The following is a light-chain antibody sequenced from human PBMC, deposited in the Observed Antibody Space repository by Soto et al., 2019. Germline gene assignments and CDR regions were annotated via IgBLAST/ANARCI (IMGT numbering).Light chain of an antibody. CDR1: SSNIGNNY. CDR3: GTWDSSLSAGRV. CDR2: ENN. J-gene: IGLJ1*01. Sequence: QSALTQPPSVSAAPGQKVTISCSRSSSNIGNNYVSWYQQLPGTAPKLLIYENNKRPSGIPDRFSGSKSGTSATLGITGLQTGDEADYYCGTWDSSLSAGRVFGTGTKVTVL. V-gene: IGLV1-51*02.